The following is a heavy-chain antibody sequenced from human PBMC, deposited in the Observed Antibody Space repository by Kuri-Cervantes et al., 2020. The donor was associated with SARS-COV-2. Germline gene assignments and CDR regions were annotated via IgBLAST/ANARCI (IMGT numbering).Heavy chain of an antibody. V-gene: IGHV4-61*01. Sequence: GSLRLSCTVSGGSVSDRNSYWTWIRQSPGKGLEWIEYIYHTGSPTYSPSLKSRVTISLDKPKNQFSLRLTSVTAADTAVYYCARSPYDFWSGSWGWGQGTLVTVSS. CDR2: IYHTGSP. CDR1: GGSVSDRNSY. CDR3: ARSPYDFWSGSWG. J-gene: IGHJ4*02. D-gene: IGHD3-3*01.